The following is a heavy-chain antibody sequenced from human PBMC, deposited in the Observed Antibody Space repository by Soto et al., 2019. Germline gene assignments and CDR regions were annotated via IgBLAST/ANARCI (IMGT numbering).Heavy chain of an antibody. J-gene: IGHJ2*01. Sequence: QVQLVQSGAEVQKPGSSVKVSCKASVGTFSSYAISWVRQAPGQGLEWMGGIIPIFGTANYAQKFQGRVTITADESTSTAYMELSSLRAEDTAVYYCARKLRYNWYFDLWGRGTLVTVSS. CDR1: VGTFSSYA. V-gene: IGHV1-69*01. CDR2: IIPIFGTA. CDR3: ARKLRYNWYFDL. D-gene: IGHD4-17*01.